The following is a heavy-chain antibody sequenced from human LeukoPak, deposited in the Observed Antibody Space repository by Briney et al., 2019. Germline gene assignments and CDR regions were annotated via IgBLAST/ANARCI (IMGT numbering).Heavy chain of an antibody. V-gene: IGHV1-69*05. J-gene: IGHJ4*02. CDR3: ARERVGIFDY. D-gene: IGHD2-21*01. CDR1: GGTFSIYA. CDR2: TIPIFGTA. Sequence: SSVKVSCKASGGTFSIYAISLVRQAPGQGLEGMGGTIPIFGTANYAQKCHGRVTITTDESPRTAYMELSSTRSEDTAVYYCARERVGIFDYWGQGTLVTVSS.